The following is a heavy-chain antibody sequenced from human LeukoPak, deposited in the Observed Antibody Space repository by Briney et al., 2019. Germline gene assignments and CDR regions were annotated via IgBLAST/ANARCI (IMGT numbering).Heavy chain of an antibody. CDR3: ARTEPSYYDILTGTTHDAFDI. J-gene: IGHJ3*02. V-gene: IGHV4-38-2*02. Sequence: PSETLPLTCTVSADSISNDYFWGWIRQSAEKGLEYIGRIFSDTEYTSYNPSLSGRVTISQDLSKNQFSLRLTSVTAADTAVYYCARTEPSYYDILTGTTHDAFDIWGQGTMVTVSS. CDR2: IFSDTEYT. CDR1: ADSISNDYF. D-gene: IGHD3-9*01.